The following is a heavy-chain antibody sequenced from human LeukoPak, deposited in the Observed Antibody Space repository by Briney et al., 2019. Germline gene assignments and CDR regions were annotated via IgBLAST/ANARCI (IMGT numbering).Heavy chain of an antibody. D-gene: IGHD6-6*01. J-gene: IGHJ6*03. V-gene: IGHV4-4*07. CDR2: IYTSGST. CDR3: ARMLIAARPLYYYYMDV. Sequence: PSETQSLTCTVSGGSISSYYWSWIRQPAGKGLEWIGRIYTSGSTNYNPSLKSRVTMSVDTSKNQFSLKLSSVTAAATAVYYCARMLIAARPLYYYYMDVWGKGTTVTVSS. CDR1: GGSISSYY.